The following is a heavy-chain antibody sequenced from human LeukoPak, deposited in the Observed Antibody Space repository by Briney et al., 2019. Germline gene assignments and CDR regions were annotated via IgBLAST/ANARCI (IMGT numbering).Heavy chain of an antibody. CDR3: ARTLWGVVTAAFDY. J-gene: IGHJ4*02. V-gene: IGHV1-18*01. CDR1: GYTFTSYG. Sequence: ASVKVSCKASGYTFTSYGISWVRQAPGQGLEWMGWISAYNGNTNYAQKLQGRVTMTTDTSTSTAYMELRSLRSDDTAVYYCARTLWGVVTAAFDYWGQGTLVTVSS. CDR2: ISAYNGNT. D-gene: IGHD2-21*02.